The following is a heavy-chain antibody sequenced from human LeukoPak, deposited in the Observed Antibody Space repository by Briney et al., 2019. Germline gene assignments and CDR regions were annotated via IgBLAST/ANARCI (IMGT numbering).Heavy chain of an antibody. D-gene: IGHD3-22*01. J-gene: IGHJ3*02. CDR1: GFTFSDFS. CDR2: ISRRTSYT. V-gene: IGHV3-21*01. CDR3: ARGPASLPRIYYDSVGYKKILDLNVFDI. Sequence: GGSLRLSCAASGFTFSDFSMNWVRQAPGKGLQWVSSISRRTSYTYHADSVKGRFNVSRDDAKNLLYLQMNSLRADDTAVYYCARGPASLPRIYYDSVGYKKILDLNVFDIWGQGTMVTVSP.